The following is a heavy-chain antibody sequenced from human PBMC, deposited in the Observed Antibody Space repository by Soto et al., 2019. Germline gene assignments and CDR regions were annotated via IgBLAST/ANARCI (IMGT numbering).Heavy chain of an antibody. CDR3: AKDHTFGGVIVLIPDY. V-gene: IGHV3-23*01. CDR2: ISGSGGST. J-gene: IGHJ4*02. CDR1: GFTFSSYA. Sequence: GGSLSLSCAASGFTFSSYAMSWVRQAPGKGLEWVSAISGSGGSTYYADSVKGRFTISRDNSKNTLYLQMNSLRAEDTAVYYCAKDHTFGGVIVLIPDYWGQGTLVTVSS. D-gene: IGHD3-16*02.